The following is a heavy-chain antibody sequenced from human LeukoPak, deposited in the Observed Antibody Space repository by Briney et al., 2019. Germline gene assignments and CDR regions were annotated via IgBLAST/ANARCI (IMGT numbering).Heavy chain of an antibody. CDR3: ARVMWGVQLWSLVYYMDV. V-gene: IGHV3-48*03. CDR1: GFTFSSYE. J-gene: IGHJ6*03. CDR2: ITSGYTT. Sequence: HSGGSLRLSCAASGFTFSSYEMNWVRQAPGKGLEWVSYITSGYTTYYADSVKGRFTISRDNAKTSLYLQMNSLRAEDTAVYYCARVMWGVQLWSLVYYMDVWGKGTTVTVSS. D-gene: IGHD5-18*01.